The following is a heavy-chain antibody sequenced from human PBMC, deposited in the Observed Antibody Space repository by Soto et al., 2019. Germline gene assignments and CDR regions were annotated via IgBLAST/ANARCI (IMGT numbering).Heavy chain of an antibody. J-gene: IGHJ4*02. CDR3: ARLEGLATISYYFDY. CDR1: GDSINSDNYY. Sequence: SETLSLTCSVSGDSINSDNYYWGWIRQPPGKGLEWIGSICYRGNTYYNPSLKTRVTISLDKSKSQFSLKLNSVTAADSAVYFCARLEGLATISYYFDYWGQGTLVTVSS. D-gene: IGHD3-9*01. CDR2: ICYRGNT. V-gene: IGHV4-39*01.